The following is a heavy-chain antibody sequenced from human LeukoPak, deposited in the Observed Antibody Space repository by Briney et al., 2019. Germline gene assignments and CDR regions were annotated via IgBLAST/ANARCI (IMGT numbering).Heavy chain of an antibody. CDR1: GFTFSSYW. CDR3: TRGDSTGYYYAVFDS. CDR2: INTDGSST. J-gene: IGHJ4*02. V-gene: IGHV3-74*01. D-gene: IGHD3-22*01. Sequence: GGSLRLSCAASGFTFSSYWMHWVRQAPGKGLVWVSRINTDGSSTTYADSVKGRFTISRDNAKNSLFLQMNSLRTEDTALYFCTRGDSTGYYYAVFDSWGPGTQVTVSS.